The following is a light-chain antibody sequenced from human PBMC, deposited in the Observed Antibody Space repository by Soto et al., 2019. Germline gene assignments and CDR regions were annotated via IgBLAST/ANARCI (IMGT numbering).Light chain of an antibody. Sequence: QSALTQPASVSGSPGQSITISCTGTSSDIGGYNYVSWYQQHPGKVPKLMIHDVSNRPSGVSNRFSGSKSGNTATLTISGLQSEDEADYYCNSYSSSNTYDFGTGTEVTVL. CDR3: NSYSSSNTYD. J-gene: IGLJ1*01. CDR2: DVS. CDR1: SSDIGGYNY. V-gene: IGLV2-14*01.